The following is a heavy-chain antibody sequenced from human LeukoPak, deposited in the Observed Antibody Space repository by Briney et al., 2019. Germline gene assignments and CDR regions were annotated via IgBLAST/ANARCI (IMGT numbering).Heavy chain of an antibody. CDR2: INPSAGIT. CDR1: GYTFTSYH. J-gene: IGHJ4*02. V-gene: IGHV1-46*01. D-gene: IGHD6-13*01. CDR3: ARTLYIAAVPGGFDY. Sequence: GASVKVSCKASGYTFTSYHMHWVRQAPGQGLDWMGIINPSAGITTYAQKFQGRVAMTKDTSTSTVYMELSSLRSDDTALYYCARTLYIAAVPGGFDYWGQGTLVTVSS.